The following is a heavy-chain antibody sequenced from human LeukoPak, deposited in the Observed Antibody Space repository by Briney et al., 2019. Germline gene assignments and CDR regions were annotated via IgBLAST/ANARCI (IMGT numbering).Heavy chain of an antibody. D-gene: IGHD3-16*02. V-gene: IGHV3-23*01. CDR1: GFTFSSYA. CDR2: ISGSGGST. J-gene: IGHJ3*02. Sequence: GGSLRLSCVASGFTFSSYAMSWVRQAPGKGLEWVSAISGSGGSTYYADSVKGRFTISRDNSKNTLYLQMNSLRAEDTAVYYCAGIRLGELSLGAFDIWGQGTMVTVSS. CDR3: AGIRLGELSLGAFDI.